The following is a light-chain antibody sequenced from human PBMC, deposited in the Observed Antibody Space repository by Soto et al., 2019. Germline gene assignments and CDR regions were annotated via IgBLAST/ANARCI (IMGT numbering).Light chain of an antibody. CDR2: GAS. V-gene: IGKV3-20*01. CDR1: QSVSSRS. Sequence: IVLTQSPGTLSLSPWERATLSCRASQSVSSRSLAWYQQKPGQAPRLLISGASSRAADTPDRFSGSGSGTNFTLTINRLEPEDFAVYYCQQYGSSGTFGQGTKVDIK. CDR3: QQYGSSGT. J-gene: IGKJ1*01.